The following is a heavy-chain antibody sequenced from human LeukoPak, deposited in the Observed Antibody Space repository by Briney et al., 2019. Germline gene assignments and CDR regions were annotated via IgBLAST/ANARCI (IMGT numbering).Heavy chain of an antibody. CDR3: ARVVLDIVVVPAAIPVIDY. D-gene: IGHD2-2*03. V-gene: IGHV1-2*02. J-gene: IGHJ4*02. CDR2: INPNSGGT. CDR1: GYTFTSYY. Sequence: GASVKVPCKASGYTFTSYYMHWVRQATGQGLEWMGWINPNSGGTSYAQKFQGRVTMTRDTSISTAYMELSRLRSDDTAVYYCARVVLDIVVVPAAIPVIDYWGQGTLVTVSS.